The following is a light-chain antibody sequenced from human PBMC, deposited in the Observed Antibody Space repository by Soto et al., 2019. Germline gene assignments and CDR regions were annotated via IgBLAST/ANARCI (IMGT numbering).Light chain of an antibody. J-gene: IGKJ1*01. CDR3: QQYYRYPWT. CDR2: DVS. V-gene: IGKV1-5*01. Sequence: DILMTQSPTTLSASVGDRVTITCRASQIVSNVLAWFQQKPGKGPELLIYDVSNLQSGVPSRFSGSGSGTEFTLTISSLQPDDFAVYYCQQYYRYPWTFGQGTQVEIK. CDR1: QIVSNV.